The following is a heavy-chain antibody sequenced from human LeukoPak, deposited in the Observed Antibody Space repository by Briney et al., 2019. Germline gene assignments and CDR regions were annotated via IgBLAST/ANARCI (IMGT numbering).Heavy chain of an antibody. CDR3: AKDQKVTTMVRGVTDY. CDR1: GFTFSSYW. Sequence: PGGSLRLSCAASGFTFSSYWMHWVRQAPGKGLVWVSRINSDGSSTSYADSAKGRFTISRDNAKNTLYLQMNSLRAEDTAVYYCAKDQKVTTMVRGVTDYWGQGTLVTVSS. J-gene: IGHJ4*02. D-gene: IGHD3-10*01. CDR2: INSDGSST. V-gene: IGHV3-74*01.